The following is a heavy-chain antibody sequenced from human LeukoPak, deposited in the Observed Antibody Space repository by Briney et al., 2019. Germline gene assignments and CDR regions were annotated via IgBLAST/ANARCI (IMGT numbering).Heavy chain of an antibody. CDR3: ARGDVVATALDP. J-gene: IGHJ5*02. CDR2: IYYSGST. CDR1: GGSISTYY. V-gene: IGHV4-59*08. Sequence: PSETLSLTCTVSGGSISTYYWNWIRQPPGKGLDGIGYIYYSGSTKYNPSLTTRVTISVDTSKNQFSLKLSSVTAADTAVYYCARGDVVATALDPWGQGTLVTVSS. D-gene: IGHD5-12*01.